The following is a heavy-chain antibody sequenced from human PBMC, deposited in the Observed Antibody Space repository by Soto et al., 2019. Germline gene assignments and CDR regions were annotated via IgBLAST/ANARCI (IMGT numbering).Heavy chain of an antibody. V-gene: IGHV4-34*01. CDR3: AAAAAGTRDRYFDY. CDR2: INHSGST. J-gene: IGHJ4*02. Sequence: SETLSLTCAVYGGSFSGYYWSWIRQPPGKGLEWIGEINHSGSTNYNPSLKSRVTISVDTSKNQFSLKLSSVTAADTAVYYCAAAAAGTRDRYFDYWGQGTLVTVS. D-gene: IGHD6-13*01. CDR1: GGSFSGYY.